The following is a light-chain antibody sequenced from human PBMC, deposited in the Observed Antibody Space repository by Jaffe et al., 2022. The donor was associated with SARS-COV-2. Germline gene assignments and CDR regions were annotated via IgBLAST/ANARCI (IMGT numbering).Light chain of an antibody. CDR3: QQSFNTHSWT. CDR1: QSISRY. Sequence: DIQMTQSPSSLSASVGDRVTITCRASQSISRYLHWYQQKPGKAPKLLIYAASSLQRGVPTRFSGSGSGTDFTLTISSLQPEDFATYYCQQSFNTHSWTFGQGTKVEIK. CDR2: AAS. J-gene: IGKJ1*01. V-gene: IGKV1-39*01.